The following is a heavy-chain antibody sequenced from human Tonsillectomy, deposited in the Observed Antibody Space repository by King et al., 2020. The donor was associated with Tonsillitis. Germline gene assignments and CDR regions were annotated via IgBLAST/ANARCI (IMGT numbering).Heavy chain of an antibody. CDR2: ISGRVSST. Sequence: VQLVESGAGLVQPGGSLRLSCAASGFTFSSYAMSWVRQAPGKGLEWVSLISGRVSSTYYADSVKGRFTISRDNSKNTLYLQMNSLRAEDSAVVYCAKDLADADFHFDYWGQGTLVPVSS. V-gene: IGHV3-23*04. J-gene: IGHJ4*02. CDR1: GFTFSSYA. D-gene: IGHD3-3*01. CDR3: AKDLADADFHFDY.